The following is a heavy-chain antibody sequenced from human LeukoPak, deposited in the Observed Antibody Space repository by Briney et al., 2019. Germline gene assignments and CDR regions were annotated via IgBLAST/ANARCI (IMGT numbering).Heavy chain of an antibody. Sequence: GGSLRLSCAASGFTFSDYYMSWIRQAPGKGLEWVSYISSSGSTIYYADSVKGRFTISRDNAKNSLYLQMNSLRAEDTAVNYCARSGPIALYYDFWSGSDYWGQGTLVTVSS. CDR3: ARSGPIALYYDFWSGSDY. CDR1: GFTFSDYY. D-gene: IGHD3-3*01. J-gene: IGHJ4*02. CDR2: ISSSGSTI. V-gene: IGHV3-11*04.